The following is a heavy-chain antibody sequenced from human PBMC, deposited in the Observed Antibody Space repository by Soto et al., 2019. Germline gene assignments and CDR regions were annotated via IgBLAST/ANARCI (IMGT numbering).Heavy chain of an antibody. CDR3: AKVGGNGWMDAFDV. CDR2: ISGSGNNR. J-gene: IGHJ3*01. Sequence: PGGSLRLSCAASGFTFRTYAMNWVRQAPGKGLEWVAVISGSGNNRYYADSVKGRFTISRDNSKNTLYMQMNSLRAEDTGGYYCAKVGGNGWMDAFDVWGQGAMVTVSS. V-gene: IGHV3-23*01. D-gene: IGHD6-19*01. CDR1: GFTFRTYA.